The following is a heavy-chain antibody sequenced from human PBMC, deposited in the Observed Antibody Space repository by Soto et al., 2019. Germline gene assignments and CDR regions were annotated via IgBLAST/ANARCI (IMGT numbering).Heavy chain of an antibody. CDR3: ARDKATGSSVGYYYMDV. CDR2: INPSGGST. D-gene: IGHD6-6*01. Sequence: GSSVKFSCKASGYTFTSYYMHWVRQAPGQGLEWMGIINPSGGSTSYAQKFQGRVTMTRDTSTSTVYMELSSLRSEDTAVYYCARDKATGSSVGYYYMDVWGKGTTVTVSS. V-gene: IGHV1-46*03. J-gene: IGHJ6*03. CDR1: GYTFTSYY.